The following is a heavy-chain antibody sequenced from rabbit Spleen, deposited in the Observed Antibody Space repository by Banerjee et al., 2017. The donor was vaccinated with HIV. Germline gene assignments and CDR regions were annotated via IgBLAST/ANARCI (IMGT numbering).Heavy chain of an antibody. CDR1: GFDFSAYT. V-gene: IGHV1S47*01. CDR3: ARDTSSSFSTYGMDL. J-gene: IGHJ6*01. Sequence: QEQLVEYGGDLVQPGASLTLTCTASGFDFSAYTFMCWVRQAPGKGLEWIGTITTNDGSTYYASWVNGGFTISSDNAQNTVFLQMTSLTAADTATYFCARDTSSSFSTYGMDLWGQGTLVTVS. D-gene: IGHD1-1*01. CDR2: ITTNDGST.